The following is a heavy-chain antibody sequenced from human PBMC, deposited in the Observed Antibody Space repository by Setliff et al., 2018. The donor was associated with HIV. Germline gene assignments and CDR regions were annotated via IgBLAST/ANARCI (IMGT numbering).Heavy chain of an antibody. J-gene: IGHJ4*02. CDR1: GFTFSDYY. CDR2: ITGSSSYI. Sequence: GSLRLSCAASGFTFSDYYMSWIRQAPGKGLEWVSYITGSSSYIYYADSVKGRFTISRDNSKNALYLQMNSLRAEDTAVYFCAKEPKLGGTASPFDYWGQGTLVTVSS. CDR3: AKEPKLGGTASPFDY. V-gene: IGHV3-11*05. D-gene: IGHD6-19*01.